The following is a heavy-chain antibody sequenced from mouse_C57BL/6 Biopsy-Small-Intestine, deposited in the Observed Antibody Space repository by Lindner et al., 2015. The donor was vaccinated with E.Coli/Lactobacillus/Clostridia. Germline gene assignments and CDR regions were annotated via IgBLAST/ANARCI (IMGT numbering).Heavy chain of an antibody. CDR3: ARRDDYVPFAY. CDR1: GYTFTSYG. V-gene: IGHV1-81*01. Sequence: VQLQESGAELARPGASVKLSCKASGYTFTSYGISWVKQRTGQGLEWIGEIYPRSGNTYYNEKFKGKATLTADKSSSIAYMELRSLTSEDSAVYFCARRDDYVPFAYWGQGTLVTVSA. J-gene: IGHJ3*01. D-gene: IGHD2-4*01. CDR2: IYPRSGNT.